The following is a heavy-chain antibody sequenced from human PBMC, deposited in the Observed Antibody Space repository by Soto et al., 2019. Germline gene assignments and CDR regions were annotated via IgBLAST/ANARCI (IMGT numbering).Heavy chain of an antibody. CDR3: ATYGSGSYKPTTFDY. CDR2: IYYSGST. D-gene: IGHD3-10*01. Sequence: QVQLQESGPGLVKPSQTLSLTCTVSGGSISSGVYYWSWIRQHPGKGLEWIGYIYYSGSTYYNPSFTSRVTISVDTSKNQFSLKLSSVTAADTAVYYCATYGSGSYKPTTFDYWGQGTLVTVSS. J-gene: IGHJ4*02. CDR1: GGSISSGVYY. V-gene: IGHV4-31*03.